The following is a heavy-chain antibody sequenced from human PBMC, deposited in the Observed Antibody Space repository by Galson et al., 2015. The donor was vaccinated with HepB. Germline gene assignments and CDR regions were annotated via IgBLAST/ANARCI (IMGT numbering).Heavy chain of an antibody. CDR1: GHTFTSYY. J-gene: IGHJ3*02. Sequence: SVKVSCKASGHTFTSYYMHWVRQAPGQGLEWMGIINPSGGSTSYAQKFQGRVTMTRDTSTSTVYMELSSLRSEDTAVYYCARGGMHSSSWYEAFDIWGQGTMVTVSS. CDR3: ARGGMHSSSWYEAFDI. CDR2: INPSGGST. D-gene: IGHD6-13*01. V-gene: IGHV1-46*01.